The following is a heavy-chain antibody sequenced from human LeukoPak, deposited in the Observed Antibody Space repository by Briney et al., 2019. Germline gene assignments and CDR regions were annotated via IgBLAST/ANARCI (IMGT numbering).Heavy chain of an antibody. CDR2: IDWDDDK. CDR1: GFSLSASGVC. Sequence: SVPALVKPTQTLTLTRTFSGFSLSASGVCVNWIRQPPGEALVWLARIDWDDDKYYSTSQKTWLNSSKATSKHQVVIKMTNIDPVDTATYYCARIRVAVADLYCMDVWGQGTTVTVFS. J-gene: IGHJ6*02. CDR3: ARIRVAVADLYCMDV. V-gene: IGHV2-70*11. D-gene: IGHD6-19*01.